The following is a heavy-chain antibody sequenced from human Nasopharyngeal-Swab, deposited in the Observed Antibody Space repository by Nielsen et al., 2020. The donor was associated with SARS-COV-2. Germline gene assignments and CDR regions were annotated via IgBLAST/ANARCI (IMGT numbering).Heavy chain of an antibody. J-gene: IGHJ4*02. CDR1: GYTFTGYY. V-gene: IGHV3-73*01. D-gene: IGHD2-15*01. CDR3: TRCGGGCYSGRDY. CDR2: IRSKGNNYAT. Sequence: KVSCKASGYTFTGYYIHWVRQASGKGLEWVGRIRSKGNNYATAYAASVKGRFTIFRDDPTNTAFLQMNSLKTEDTAVYYCTRCGGGCYSGRDYWGQGTLVTVSS.